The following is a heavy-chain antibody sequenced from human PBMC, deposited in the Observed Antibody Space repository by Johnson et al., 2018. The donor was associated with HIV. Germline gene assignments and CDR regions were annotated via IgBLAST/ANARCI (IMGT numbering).Heavy chain of an antibody. CDR1: GFTFSSYV. J-gene: IGHJ3*02. D-gene: IGHD2-21*02. CDR3: ATGAYCGGDCYSHFGAFDI. V-gene: IGHV3-30*04. Sequence: QVQLVESGGGVVQPGRSLRLSCAASGFTFSSYVMHWVRQAPGKGLEWVAVISFDGSNKYYTDSVKGRFTISRDNSKNTLYLQMNSLRVEDTAVYYCATGAYCGGDCYSHFGAFDIWGQGTMVTVSS. CDR2: ISFDGSNK.